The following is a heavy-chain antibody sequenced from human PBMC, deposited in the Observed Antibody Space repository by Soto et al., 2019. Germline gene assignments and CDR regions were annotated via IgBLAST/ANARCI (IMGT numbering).Heavy chain of an antibody. CDR1: GGSISSGGYY. CDR2: IYYSGST. J-gene: IGHJ6*02. V-gene: IGHV4-31*03. Sequence: SETLSLTCTVSGGSISSGGYYWSWIRQHPGKGLEWIGYIYYSGSTYYNPSLKSRVTISVDTSKNQFSLKLSSVTAADTAVYYCARYIAAAATGYYYYGMDVWGQGTTVTVSS. CDR3: ARYIAAAATGYYYYGMDV. D-gene: IGHD6-13*01.